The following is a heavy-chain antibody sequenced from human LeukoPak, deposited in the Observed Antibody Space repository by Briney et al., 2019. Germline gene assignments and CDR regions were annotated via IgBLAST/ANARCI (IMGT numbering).Heavy chain of an antibody. CDR1: GFTSSSYG. Sequence: PGGSLRLSCAASGFTSSSYGMSWVRQAPGKGLEWVSAISGSGGSTYYADSVKGRFTISRDNSKNTLYLQMNSLRAEDTAVYYCAGNYYDSSGDAFDIWGQGTMVTVSS. D-gene: IGHD3-22*01. CDR3: AGNYYDSSGDAFDI. CDR2: ISGSGGST. J-gene: IGHJ3*02. V-gene: IGHV3-23*01.